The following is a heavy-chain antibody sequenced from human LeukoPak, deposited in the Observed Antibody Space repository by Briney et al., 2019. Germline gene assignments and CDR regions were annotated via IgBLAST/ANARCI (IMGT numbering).Heavy chain of an antibody. CDR2: IYHSGST. V-gene: IGHV4-30-2*01. Sequence: SETLSLTCTVSGGSISSGGYYWSWIRQPPGKGLEWIGYIYHSGSTYYNPSLKSRVTISVDRSKNQFSLKLSSMTAADTAVYYCARVGDTAMAPSAWWGQGTLVTVSS. CDR1: GGSISSGGYY. D-gene: IGHD5-18*01. J-gene: IGHJ4*02. CDR3: ARVGDTAMAPSAW.